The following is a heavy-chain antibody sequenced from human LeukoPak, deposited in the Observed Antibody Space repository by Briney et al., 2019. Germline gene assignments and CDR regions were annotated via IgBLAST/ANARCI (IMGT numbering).Heavy chain of an antibody. CDR1: GFTFSSYW. D-gene: IGHD3-22*01. V-gene: IGHV3-7*01. CDR3: AREGYYDSSGYSQDWDY. J-gene: IGHJ4*02. Sequence: GGSLRLSCAASGFTFSSYWMSWVRQAPGKGLEWVANIKQDGSEKYYVDSVKGRFTISRDNAKNSLYLQMNSLRAGDTAVYYCAREGYYDSSGYSQDWDYWGQGTLVTVSS. CDR2: IKQDGSEK.